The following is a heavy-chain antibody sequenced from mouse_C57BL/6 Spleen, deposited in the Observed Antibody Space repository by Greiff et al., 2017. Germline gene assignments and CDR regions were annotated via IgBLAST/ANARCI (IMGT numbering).Heavy chain of an antibody. CDR2: INPSNGGT. Sequence: QVQLKQPGTELVKPGASVKLSCKASGYTFTSYWMHWVKQRPGQGLEWIGNINPSNGGTNYNEKFKSKATLTVDKSSSTAYMQLSTLTSEDYAVYDCASDGYYVYFGVWGTGATVTFSS. J-gene: IGHJ1*03. CDR3: ASDGYYVYFGV. V-gene: IGHV1-53*01. D-gene: IGHD2-3*01. CDR1: GYTFTSYW.